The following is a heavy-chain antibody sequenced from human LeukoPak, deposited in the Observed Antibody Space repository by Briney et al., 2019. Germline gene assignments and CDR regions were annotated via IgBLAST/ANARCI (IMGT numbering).Heavy chain of an antibody. CDR1: GFTFSSDG. CDR3: AKERGDPNYDFWSGFSTLYYYYYYMDV. D-gene: IGHD3-3*01. V-gene: IGHV3-30*02. Sequence: GSLRLSCAASGFTFSSDGMHWVRQAPGKGLEWVAFIRYDGSNKYYADSVKGRFTISRDNSKNTLYLQMNSLRAEDTAVYYCAKERGDPNYDFWSGFSTLYYYYYYMDVWGKGTTVTVSS. J-gene: IGHJ6*03. CDR2: IRYDGSNK.